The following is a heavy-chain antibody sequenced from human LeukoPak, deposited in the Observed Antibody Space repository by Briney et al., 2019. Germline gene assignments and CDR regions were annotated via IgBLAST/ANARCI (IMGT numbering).Heavy chain of an antibody. D-gene: IGHD6-19*01. Sequence: SETLSLTCTVSGGSISTYYWSWIRQSPGKGLEWIGYVHYSGNTNYSLSLKSRVTMSVDASKNRFSLRLSSLTAADTAVYFCAGGGWSFDAFDFWGQGTMVTVSS. CDR3: AGGGWSFDAFDF. V-gene: IGHV4-59*08. CDR1: GGSISTYY. CDR2: VHYSGNT. J-gene: IGHJ3*01.